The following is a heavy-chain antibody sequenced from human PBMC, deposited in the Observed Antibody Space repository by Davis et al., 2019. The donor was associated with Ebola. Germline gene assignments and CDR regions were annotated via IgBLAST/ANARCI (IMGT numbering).Heavy chain of an antibody. CDR1: GYTFMNYD. CDR2: MNPNSGNT. D-gene: IGHD3-16*02. CDR3: AREVKRATQGSFFDY. V-gene: IGHV1-8*02. J-gene: IGHJ4*02. Sequence: ASVKVSCKASGYTFMNYDIAWVRQATGQGLEWVGWMNPNSGNTGYAQKFQGRVIMTRNTSINTAYMEVSSLTSEDSALYYCAREVKRATQGSFFDYWGQGTLVTVSS.